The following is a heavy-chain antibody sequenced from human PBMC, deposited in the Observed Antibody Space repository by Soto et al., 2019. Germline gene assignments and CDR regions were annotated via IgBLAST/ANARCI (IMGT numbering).Heavy chain of an antibody. D-gene: IGHD2-2*01. CDR2: ISGSGGST. CDR1: GFTFSSYA. Sequence: GSLRLSCAASGFTFSSYAMSWVRQAPGKGLEWVSAISGSGGSTYYADSVKGRFTISRDNSKNTLYLQMNSLRAEDTAVYYCAKDLRCSSTSCYGYYYYYGMDVWGQGTTVTVSS. CDR3: AKDLRCSSTSCYGYYYYYGMDV. J-gene: IGHJ6*02. V-gene: IGHV3-23*01.